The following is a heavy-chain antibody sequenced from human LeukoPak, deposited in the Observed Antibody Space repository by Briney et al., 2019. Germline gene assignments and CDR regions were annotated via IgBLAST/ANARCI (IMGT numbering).Heavy chain of an antibody. D-gene: IGHD1-26*01. CDR1: GFAFSTFA. V-gene: IGHV3-23*01. Sequence: GGSLRLSCAASGFAFSTFAMSWVRQAPGKGLDWVSSIGGSGGSTYYADSVKGRFTISRDSSKNTLYLQMNSLRAEDTAVYYCAKGVGTNKGGYYFDYWGQGTPVTVSS. CDR3: AKGVGTNKGGYYFDY. CDR2: IGGSGGST. J-gene: IGHJ4*02.